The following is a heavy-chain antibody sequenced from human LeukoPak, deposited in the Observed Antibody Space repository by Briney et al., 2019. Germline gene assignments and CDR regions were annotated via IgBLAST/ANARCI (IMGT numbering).Heavy chain of an antibody. J-gene: IGHJ3*02. CDR1: GFNFVDYA. Sequence: PGGSLRLSCAASGFNFVDYAMHWVRQVPGKGLEWVSGISYNSGTIVYADSVKGRFTISRDNSKNTLYLQMNSLRAEDTALYYCAKSRLSGINDAFDIWGQGTMVTVSS. CDR2: ISYNSGTI. D-gene: IGHD3-3*01. CDR3: AKSRLSGINDAFDI. V-gene: IGHV3-9*01.